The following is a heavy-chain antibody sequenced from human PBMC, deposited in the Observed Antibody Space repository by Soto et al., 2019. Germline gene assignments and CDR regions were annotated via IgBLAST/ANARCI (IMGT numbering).Heavy chain of an antibody. CDR2: MYYSGTT. CDR3: ARGRITIFGVVTDFDY. Sequence: PSETLSLTCTVSGGSISSTTYSWGWIRQPPGKGLEWIGSMYYSGTTYSNPSLQSRVTISVDTSNNQFSLKLTSVTAADTSVYYCARGRITIFGVVTDFDYWGQGTLVTVSS. J-gene: IGHJ4*02. V-gene: IGHV4-39*01. CDR1: GGSISSTTYS. D-gene: IGHD3-3*01.